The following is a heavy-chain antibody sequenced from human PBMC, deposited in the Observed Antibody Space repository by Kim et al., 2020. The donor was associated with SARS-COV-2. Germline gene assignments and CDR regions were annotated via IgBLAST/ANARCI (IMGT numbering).Heavy chain of an antibody. CDR3: ARLRCGGDCYTYDFDY. D-gene: IGHD2-21*02. J-gene: IGHJ4*02. V-gene: IGHV4-39*01. Sequence: SETLSLTCTVSGGSISSSSYYWGWIRQPPGKGLECIGSFYYSGSTYYNPSLKSRITISVNTSKNQFCLKLSSVTAADTAGYFYARLRCGGDCYTYDFDYWGQGTLVTVSS. CDR1: GGSISSSSYY. CDR2: FYYSGST.